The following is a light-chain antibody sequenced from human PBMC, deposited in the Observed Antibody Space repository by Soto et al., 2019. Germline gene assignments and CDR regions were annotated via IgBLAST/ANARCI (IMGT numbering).Light chain of an antibody. Sequence: AIQRPPSPSSLSACIVYMFLITCLASQGIGNDLGWYQQKPGTAPKLLIYAASSLQSGVPSRFSGSGSGKDFTIIISSMQNDDLATYYCIQDYNYPLTCGRGTKGDIK. CDR2: AAS. V-gene: IGKV1-6*01. CDR3: IQDYNYPLT. J-gene: IGKJ4*01. CDR1: QGIGND.